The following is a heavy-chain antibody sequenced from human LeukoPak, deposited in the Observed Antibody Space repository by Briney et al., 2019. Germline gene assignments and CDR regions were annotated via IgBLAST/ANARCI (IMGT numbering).Heavy chain of an antibody. CDR3: ARPAVEYCSSTSCHNYFEY. V-gene: IGHV3-7*01. J-gene: IGHJ4*02. D-gene: IGHD2-2*01. CDR2: INQDGSGK. CDR1: GFTFSSYW. Sequence: GGSLRLSCAASGFTFSSYWMSWVHQAPGKGLEWVADINQDGSGKYYVDSVKGRFTISRDNAKNSLYLQMNSLRAEDTAVFYCARPAVEYCSSTSCHNYFEYWGQGTLVTVSS.